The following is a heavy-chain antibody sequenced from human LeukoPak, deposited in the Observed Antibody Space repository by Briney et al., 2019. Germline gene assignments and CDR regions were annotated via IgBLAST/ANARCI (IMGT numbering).Heavy chain of an antibody. CDR2: IYSGGST. CDR1: GFTVSSNY. D-gene: IGHD2-21*01. Sequence: PGGSLRLSCAASGFTVSSNYMSWVRQAPGKGLEWVSVIYSGGSTYYADSVKGRFTISRDNSKNTLSLQMNSLRAEDTAVYYCARVLGLWWSTIDYWGQGTLVIVSS. CDR3: ARVLGLWWSTIDY. V-gene: IGHV3-53*05. J-gene: IGHJ4*02.